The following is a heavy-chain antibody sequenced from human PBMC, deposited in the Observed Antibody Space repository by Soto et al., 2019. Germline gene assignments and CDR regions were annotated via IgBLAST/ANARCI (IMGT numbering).Heavy chain of an antibody. CDR1: GFTFSSYG. D-gene: IGHD6-19*01. V-gene: IGHV3-33*01. Sequence: QVQLVESGGGVVQPGRSLRLSCAASGFTFSSYGMHWVRQAPGKGLEWVAVIWYDGSNKYYADSVKGRFTISRDNSKNTLYLQMNHLRAEKTAGYYCAREYRWPAVASTCYFDDWGQGTLVTVSS. CDR3: AREYRWPAVASTCYFDD. CDR2: IWYDGSNK. J-gene: IGHJ4*02.